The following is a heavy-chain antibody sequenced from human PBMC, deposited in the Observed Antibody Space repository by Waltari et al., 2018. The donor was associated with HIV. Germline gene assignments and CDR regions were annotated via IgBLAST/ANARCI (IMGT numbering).Heavy chain of an antibody. D-gene: IGHD5-18*01. CDR2: ISDDGSAK. CDR1: GFTFSSFA. J-gene: IGHJ4*02. Sequence: QVHLVESGGGVVPPGRSLRLSCSASGFTFSSFAMHWVRQSPGKGLECVALISDDGSAKYYADSVKGRFTISRDNSKNTLYLQMKNLGTDDTAVFFCARDSTSMVSYFDYWGRGILVTVSS. CDR3: ARDSTSMVSYFDY. V-gene: IGHV3-30-3*01.